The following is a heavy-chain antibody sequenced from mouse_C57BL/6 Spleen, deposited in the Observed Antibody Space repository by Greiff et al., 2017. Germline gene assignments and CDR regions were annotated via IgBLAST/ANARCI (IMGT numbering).Heavy chain of an antibody. D-gene: IGHD2-4*01. CDR1: GYTFTGYW. Sequence: QVQLQQSGAELMKPGASVKLSCKATGYTFTGYWIEWVKQRPGHGLEWIGEILPGSGSTNYNEKFKGKATFTADTSSNTAYMQLSSLTTEDSAIYYCARSGLYYDYDNYAMDYWGQGTSVTVSS. V-gene: IGHV1-9*01. J-gene: IGHJ4*01. CDR3: ARSGLYYDYDNYAMDY. CDR2: ILPGSGST.